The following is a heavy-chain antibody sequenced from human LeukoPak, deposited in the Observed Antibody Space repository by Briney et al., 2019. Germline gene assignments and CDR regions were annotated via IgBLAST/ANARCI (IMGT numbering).Heavy chain of an antibody. V-gene: IGHV3-15*01. CDR3: TTTGSGSYYPNWFDP. CDR1: GFTFSNAW. CDR2: IKSKTDGGTT. Sequence: GGSLRLSCAASGFTFSNAWMSWVRQAPGKGLEWVGRIKSKTDGGTTDYAAPVKGRFTISRDDSKSTLYLQMNSLKTEDTAVYYCTTTGSGSYYPNWFDPWGQGTLVTVSS. J-gene: IGHJ5*02. D-gene: IGHD3-10*01.